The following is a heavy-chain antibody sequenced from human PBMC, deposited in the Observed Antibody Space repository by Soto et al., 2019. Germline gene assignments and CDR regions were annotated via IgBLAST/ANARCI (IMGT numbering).Heavy chain of an antibody. CDR1: GFTFSDYD. D-gene: IGHD6-19*01. Sequence: GGSLRLSGAACGFTFSDYDISWIRQAPWKGLEWVSYISSSGSTIYYADSVKGRFTTFRDNAKNSLYLQMNSLRAEDTAVYYCARERAGYSSGWYAYHYWGQRTLLAFSS. J-gene: IGHJ4*02. CDR3: ARERAGYSSGWYAYHY. V-gene: IGHV3-11*01. CDR2: ISSSGSTI.